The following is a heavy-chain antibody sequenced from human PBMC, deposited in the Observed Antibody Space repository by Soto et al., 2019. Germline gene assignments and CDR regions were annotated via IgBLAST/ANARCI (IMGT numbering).Heavy chain of an antibody. Sequence: QVQLVQSGAEMEKPGSSVTVSCKVFGGTFISYSFSWVRQAPGQGPEWMGGIIPIFGTPNYAQKFQGRVTITADGSTSTAYMELSSLRSGDTAVYSCAGGVWRGYSEYYYGMDVWGQGTTVTVSS. V-gene: IGHV1-69*01. CDR3: AGGVWRGYSEYYYGMDV. J-gene: IGHJ6*02. CDR1: GGTFISYS. D-gene: IGHD3-3*01. CDR2: IIPIFGTP.